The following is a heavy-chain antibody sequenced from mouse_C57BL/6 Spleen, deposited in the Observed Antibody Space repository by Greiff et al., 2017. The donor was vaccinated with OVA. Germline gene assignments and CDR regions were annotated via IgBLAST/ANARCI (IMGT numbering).Heavy chain of an antibody. V-gene: IGHV3-6*01. D-gene: IGHD1-1*01. J-gene: IGHJ2*01. Sequence: DVKLQESGPGLVKPSQSLSLTCSVTGYSITSGYYWNWIRQFPGNKLVWMGYISYDGSNNYNPSLKNRISITRDTSKNQFFLKLNSVTTEDTATYYCARDYYGSEGFDYWGQGTTLTVSS. CDR2: ISYDGSN. CDR3: ARDYYGSEGFDY. CDR1: GYSITSGYY.